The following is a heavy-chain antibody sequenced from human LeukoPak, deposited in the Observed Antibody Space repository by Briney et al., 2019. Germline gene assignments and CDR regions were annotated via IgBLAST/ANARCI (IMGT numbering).Heavy chain of an antibody. CDR2: ISSSSSYI. V-gene: IGHV3-21*01. CDR1: GFTFSSYS. CDR3: ARDTYGGQVPDAFDI. Sequence: PGGSLRLSCAASGFTFSSYSMNWVRQAPGKGLEWVSSISSSSSYIYYADSVKGRFTISRDNAKNSLYLQMNSLRAEDTAVYYCARDTYGGQVPDAFDIWGQGTMVTVSS. J-gene: IGHJ3*02. D-gene: IGHD4-23*01.